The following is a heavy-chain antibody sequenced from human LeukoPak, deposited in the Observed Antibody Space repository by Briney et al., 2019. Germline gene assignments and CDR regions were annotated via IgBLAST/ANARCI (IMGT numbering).Heavy chain of an antibody. CDR1: ADSISNSY. Sequence: PSETLSLTRTVSADSISNSYWSWIRQSAGKGLEWIGRIYTSGSTNYNPCLKSRVTMSVDTSKNQFSLVLTSVTAADTAVYFCAKEAPMATNNWYFDLWGRGTLVTVSS. D-gene: IGHD5-24*01. CDR2: IYTSGST. V-gene: IGHV4-4*07. J-gene: IGHJ2*01. CDR3: AKEAPMATNNWYFDL.